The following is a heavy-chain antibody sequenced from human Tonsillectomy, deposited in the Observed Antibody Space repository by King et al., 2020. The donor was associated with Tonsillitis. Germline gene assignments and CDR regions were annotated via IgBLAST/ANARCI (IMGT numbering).Heavy chain of an antibody. CDR2: SYYSVTT. V-gene: IGHV4-30-4*01. CDR1: GGSIRIGDFY. Sequence: VQLQESVPGLVKPSQTLSLICSVSGGSIRIGDFYWSWFRQPPWKGPEWVVSSYYSVTTYEHPSLPGRVSKLVDASKNQFSPKLRSVTAAETAVYYCARGEGTTGGFDYWGQGTLVTVSS. J-gene: IGHJ4*02. CDR3: ARGEGTTGGFDY. D-gene: IGHD1-7*01.